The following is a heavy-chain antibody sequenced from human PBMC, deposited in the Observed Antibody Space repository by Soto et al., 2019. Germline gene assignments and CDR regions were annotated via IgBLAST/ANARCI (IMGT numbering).Heavy chain of an antibody. CDR2: TRNKVHSYTT. CDR1: GFTFSDHY. J-gene: IGHJ6*03. Sequence: GGSLRLSCAASGFTFSDHYMDWVRQAPGKGLEWVARTRNKVHSYTTEYAASVKSRFTVSRDDSKNSLLLQMNSLRTDDTAVYYCARGPGIAAADYYYYYMDVWGKGTTVTVSS. CDR3: ARGPGIAAADYYYYYMDV. V-gene: IGHV3-72*01. D-gene: IGHD6-13*01.